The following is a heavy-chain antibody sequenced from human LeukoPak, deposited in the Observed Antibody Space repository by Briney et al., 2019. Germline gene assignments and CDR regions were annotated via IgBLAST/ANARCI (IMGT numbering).Heavy chain of an antibody. CDR1: GGSISSYY. Sequence: SETLSLTCTVSGGSISSYYWSWIRQPPGKGLEWIGEINHSGSTNYNPSLKSRVTISVDTSKNQFSLKLSSVTAADTAVYYCARGRGSHHAFDIWGQGTMVTVSS. D-gene: IGHD1-26*01. CDR3: ARGRGSHHAFDI. V-gene: IGHV4-34*01. J-gene: IGHJ3*02. CDR2: INHSGST.